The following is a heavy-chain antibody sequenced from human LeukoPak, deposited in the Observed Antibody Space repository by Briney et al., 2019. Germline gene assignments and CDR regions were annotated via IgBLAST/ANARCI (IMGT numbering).Heavy chain of an antibody. J-gene: IGHJ5*02. CDR2: ISSSGGST. CDR3: AKDGPTAIPSWFDP. CDR1: GFNFTNYA. D-gene: IGHD2-21*02. Sequence: GGSLRLSCAASGFNFTNYAMNWVRQAPGGGVEWVSLISSSGGSTYYAGSVKGRFTISRDNSKSTLYLQMNSLRAEDTAIYYCAKDGPTAIPSWFDPWGQGSLVTVSS. V-gene: IGHV3-23*01.